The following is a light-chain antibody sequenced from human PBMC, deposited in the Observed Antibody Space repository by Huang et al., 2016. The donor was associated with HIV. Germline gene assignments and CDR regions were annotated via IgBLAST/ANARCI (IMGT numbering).Light chain of an antibody. Sequence: DIVLTQSPATLYLSPGERATLSCRASQTVSSYLAWYQQKPGQAPRLLIYDASNSATGIPARFSCSGSGTDFTLTISSLEPEDFAVYYCQLRSTWPGDTFGGGTKVEIK. CDR1: QTVSSY. CDR2: DAS. CDR3: QLRSTWPGDT. V-gene: IGKV3-11*01. J-gene: IGKJ4*01.